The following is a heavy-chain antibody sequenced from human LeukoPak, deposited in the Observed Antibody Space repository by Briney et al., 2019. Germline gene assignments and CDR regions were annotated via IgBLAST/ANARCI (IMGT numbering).Heavy chain of an antibody. V-gene: IGHV4-39*07. Sequence: SETLSLTCTVSGGSISSSSYYWGWIRQPPGKGLEWIGTIHYSGSTNYNPSLKSRVTILMDTSKNQFSLKLSSVTAADTAVYYCARGEVGTFDIWGQGTMVTVSS. CDR1: GGSISSSSYY. CDR3: ARGEVGTFDI. CDR2: IHYSGST. J-gene: IGHJ3*02.